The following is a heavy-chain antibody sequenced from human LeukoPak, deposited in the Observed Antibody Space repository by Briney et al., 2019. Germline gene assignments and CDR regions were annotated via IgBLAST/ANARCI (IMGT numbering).Heavy chain of an antibody. J-gene: IGHJ4*02. Sequence: ASVKVSCKASGYTFTSYYMHWVRQAPGQGLEWMGIINPSGGSTSYAQKFQGRVTMTTDTSTSTAYMELSSLRSEDTAMYYCATLNTNYGSGSYHFDYWGQGTLVTVSS. D-gene: IGHD3-10*01. CDR2: INPSGGST. V-gene: IGHV1-46*01. CDR3: ATLNTNYGSGSYHFDY. CDR1: GYTFTSYY.